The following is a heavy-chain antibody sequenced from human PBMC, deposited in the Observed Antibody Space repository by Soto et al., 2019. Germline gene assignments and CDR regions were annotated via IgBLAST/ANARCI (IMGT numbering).Heavy chain of an antibody. CDR1: GYTFTDYG. CDR2: ISGYNGNT. Sequence: QVQLGESGAEVKKPGASVKVSCKASGYTFTDYGISWVRQAPGQGREWMGWISGYNGNTKYAQKFQGRVTMTTDTPTTTAYMELRSLRSDDTAVYYCARDREYYYDSSGNYYYHYGLDVWGQGTTVTVS. D-gene: IGHD3-22*01. CDR3: ARDREYYYDSSGNYYYHYGLDV. V-gene: IGHV1-18*04. J-gene: IGHJ6*02.